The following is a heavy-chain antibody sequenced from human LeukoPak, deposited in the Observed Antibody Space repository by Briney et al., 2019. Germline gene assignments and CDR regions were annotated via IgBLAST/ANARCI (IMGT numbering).Heavy chain of an antibody. V-gene: IGHV3-21*01. CDR2: ISSSSSYI. Sequence: PGGSLRLSCAASGFTFSSYSMYWVRQAPGKGLEWVSSISSSSSYIYYADSVKGRFTISRDNAKNSLYLQMNSLRAEDTAMYYCAREGGSLGEYFDLWRRGTLVTVSS. J-gene: IGHJ2*01. CDR3: AREGGSLGEYFDL. D-gene: IGHD1-26*01. CDR1: GFTFSSYS.